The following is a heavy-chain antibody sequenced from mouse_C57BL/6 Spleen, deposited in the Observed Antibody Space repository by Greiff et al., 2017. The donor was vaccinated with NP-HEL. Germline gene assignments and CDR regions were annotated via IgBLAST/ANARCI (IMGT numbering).Heavy chain of an antibody. CDR3: ARRAPIYYYDY. CDR1: GYTFTSYW. J-gene: IGHJ2*01. D-gene: IGHD1-1*01. Sequence: QVQLQQPGAELVKPGASVKLSCKASGYTFTSYWMQWVKQRPGQGLEWIGEIDPSDSYTNYNQKFKGKATLTVDTSSSTAYMQLSSLTSEDSAVYYCARRAPIYYYDYWGQGTTLTVSS. CDR2: IDPSDSYT. V-gene: IGHV1-50*01.